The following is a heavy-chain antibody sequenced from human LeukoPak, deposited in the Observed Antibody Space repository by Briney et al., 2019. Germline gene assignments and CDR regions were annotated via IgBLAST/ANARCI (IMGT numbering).Heavy chain of an antibody. CDR2: IYPSDYNT. Sequence: GESLKISCKGSGYSFTTYWIGWVRQMPGKGLEWMGIIYPSDYNTAYSPSSQGQVTISADKSISTAYLQWHSLKASDTAMYYCARLFWSAVSCYVDYWGQGTLVTVAS. V-gene: IGHV5-51*01. D-gene: IGHD2-15*01. J-gene: IGHJ4*02. CDR1: GYSFTTYW. CDR3: ARLFWSAVSCYVDY.